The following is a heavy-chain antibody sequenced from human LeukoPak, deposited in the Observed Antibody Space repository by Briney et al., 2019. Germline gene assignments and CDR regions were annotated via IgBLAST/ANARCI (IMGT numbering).Heavy chain of an antibody. CDR2: MYLSGTT. D-gene: IGHD3-22*01. CDR1: GDSINSPDL. V-gene: IGHV4-4*02. J-gene: IGHJ4*02. CDR3: AGLVGRYSSGLYYYYFDY. Sequence: SGTLSLTCTVSGDSINSPDLWSWVRQPPGKGLEWIGEMYLSGTTHSNPSVKSRVTISIDKSKNQFFLNLSSVTAADTAVYYCAGLVGRYSSGLYYYYFDYWGQGTLVTVSS.